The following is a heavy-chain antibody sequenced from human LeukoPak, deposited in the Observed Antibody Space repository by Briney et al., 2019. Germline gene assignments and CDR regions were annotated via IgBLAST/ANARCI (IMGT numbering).Heavy chain of an antibody. D-gene: IGHD3-9*01. CDR2: IYTSGST. Sequence: PSETLSLTCTVSGGSISSGSYYWSWIRQPAGKGLEWIGRIYTSGSTNYNPSLKSRVTISVDTSKNQFSLKLSSVTAADTAVYYCARGRTSGPTRYFGWLPHNWGQGTLVTVSS. CDR3: ARGRTSGPTRYFGWLPHN. V-gene: IGHV4-61*02. J-gene: IGHJ4*02. CDR1: GGSISSGSYY.